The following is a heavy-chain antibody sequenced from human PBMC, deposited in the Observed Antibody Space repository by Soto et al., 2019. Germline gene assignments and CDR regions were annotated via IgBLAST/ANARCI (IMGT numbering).Heavy chain of an antibody. Sequence: GGSLRLSCAASGFNFNTYAMSWVRQAPGKGLEWVSALSLGGGSTYYADSVKGRFTISRDNSKSTLYLQLNNLRAEDTAVYFCARNLDSVPGYWGQGTLVTVSS. CDR2: LSLGGGST. V-gene: IGHV3-23*01. J-gene: IGHJ4*02. D-gene: IGHD3-22*01. CDR1: GFNFNTYA. CDR3: ARNLDSVPGY.